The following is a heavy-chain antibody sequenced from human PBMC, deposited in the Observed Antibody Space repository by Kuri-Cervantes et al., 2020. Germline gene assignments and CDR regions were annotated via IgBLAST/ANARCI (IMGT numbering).Heavy chain of an antibody. J-gene: IGHJ1*01. D-gene: IGHD1-26*01. CDR2: FDPEDGET. CDR3: ATPPGLVGATRLYFQH. V-gene: IGHV1-24*01. Sequence: ASVKVSCKVSGYTLTELSMHWVRQAPGKGLEWMGGFDPEDGETIYAQKFQGRVTMTEDTSTDAAYMELSSLRSEDTAVYCCATPPGLVGATRLYFQHWGQGTLVTVSS. CDR1: GYTLTELS.